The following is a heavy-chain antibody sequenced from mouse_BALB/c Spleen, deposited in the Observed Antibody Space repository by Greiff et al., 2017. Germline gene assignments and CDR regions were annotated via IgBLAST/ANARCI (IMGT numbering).Heavy chain of an antibody. J-gene: IGHJ3*01. CDR2: ISYDGSN. V-gene: IGHV3-6*02. CDR1: GYSITSGYY. D-gene: IGHD6-1*01. CDR3: ARVGQAWFAY. Sequence: VQLQQSGPGLVKPSQSLSLTCSVTGYSITSGYYWNWIRQFPGNKLEWMGYISYDGSNNYNPSLKNRISITRDTSKNQFFLKLNSVTTEDTATYYCARVGQAWFAYWGQGTLVTVSA.